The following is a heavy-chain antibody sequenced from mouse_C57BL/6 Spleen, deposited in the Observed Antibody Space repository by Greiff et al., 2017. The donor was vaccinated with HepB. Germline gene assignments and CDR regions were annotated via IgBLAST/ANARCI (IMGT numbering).Heavy chain of an antibody. CDR3: ARRRDYYSNSLDY. Sequence: VQLQQSGPELVKPGASVKISCKASGYAFSSSWMNWVKQRPGKGLEWIGRIYPGDGDTNYNGKFKGKATLTADKSSSTAYMQLSSLTSEDSAVYFCARRRDYYSNSLDYWGQGTTLTVSS. CDR1: GYAFSSSW. CDR2: IYPGDGDT. V-gene: IGHV1-82*01. J-gene: IGHJ2*01. D-gene: IGHD2-5*01.